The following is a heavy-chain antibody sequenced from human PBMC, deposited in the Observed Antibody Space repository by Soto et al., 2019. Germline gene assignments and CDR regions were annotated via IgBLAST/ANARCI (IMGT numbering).Heavy chain of an antibody. J-gene: IGHJ4*02. D-gene: IGHD3-9*01. Sequence: PSETLSLTCTVSGGSLNSYSWSWIRQPPGKGLEWIGYIYYSGSTNYNPSLKSRVTISVDTSKNQFSLKLSSVTAADTAVYYCARILNILTGYPGHFDYWGQGTLVTGSS. V-gene: IGHV4-59*01. CDR3: ARILNILTGYPGHFDY. CDR1: GGSLNSYS. CDR2: IYYSGST.